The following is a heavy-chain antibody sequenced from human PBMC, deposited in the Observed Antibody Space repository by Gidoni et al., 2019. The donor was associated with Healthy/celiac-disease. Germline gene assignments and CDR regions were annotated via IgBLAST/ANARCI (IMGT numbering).Heavy chain of an antibody. D-gene: IGHD3-22*01. CDR1: GGSFSGYY. J-gene: IGHJ3*02. CDR3: ARAKQPGAGDSSALGNDAFDI. V-gene: IGHV4-34*01. CDR2: INHSGST. Sequence: QVQLQQWGAGLLKPSETLSLTCAVYGGSFSGYYWSWIRQPPGKGLEWIGEINHSGSTNYNPSLKSRVTISVDTSKNQFSLKLSSVTAADTAVYYCARAKQPGAGDSSALGNDAFDIWGQGTMVTVSS.